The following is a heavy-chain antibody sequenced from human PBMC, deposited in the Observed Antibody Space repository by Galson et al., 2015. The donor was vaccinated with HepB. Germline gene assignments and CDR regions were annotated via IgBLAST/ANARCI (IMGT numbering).Heavy chain of an antibody. D-gene: IGHD3-9*01. J-gene: IGHJ4*02. CDR3: ARERGSIFSQLFYFDY. CDR1: GFTFNGYS. Sequence: SLRLSCAASGFTFNGYSMNWVRQAPGKGLEWLSYVSSSSTTIYYADAVKGRFTISRDNAKSSLYLQMNRLRAEDTAVYYCARERGSIFSQLFYFDYWGQGALVTVSS. V-gene: IGHV3-48*04. CDR2: VSSSSTTI.